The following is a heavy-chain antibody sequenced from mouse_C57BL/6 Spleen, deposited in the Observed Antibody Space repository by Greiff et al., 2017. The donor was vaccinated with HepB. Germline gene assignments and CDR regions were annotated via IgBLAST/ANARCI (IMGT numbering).Heavy chain of an antibody. CDR3: ARDGVGGYAMDY. J-gene: IGHJ4*01. D-gene: IGHD1-1*02. CDR1: GFTFSDYG. Sequence: EVQRVESGGGLVKPGGSLKLSCAASGFTFSDYGMHWVRQAPEKGLEWVAYISSGSSTIYYADTVKGRFTISRDNAKNTLFLQMPRLRSEDTAMYYCARDGVGGYAMDYWGQGTSVTVSS. V-gene: IGHV5-17*01. CDR2: ISSGSSTI.